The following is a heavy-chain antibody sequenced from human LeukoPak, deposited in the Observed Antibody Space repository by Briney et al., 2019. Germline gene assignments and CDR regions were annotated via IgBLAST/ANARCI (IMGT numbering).Heavy chain of an antibody. V-gene: IGHV3-48*04. J-gene: IGHJ3*02. CDR2: ISSSSSTI. CDR3: ARGGLIQRHAFDI. CDR1: GLTISSYS. Sequence: SGGSLRLSCAASGLTISSYSMNWVRQAPGKGLEWVSYISSSSSTIYYADSVKGRFTISRDNAKNSLYLQMNSLRGEDTALYYCARGGLIQRHAFDIWGQGTMVTVSS. D-gene: IGHD1-1*01.